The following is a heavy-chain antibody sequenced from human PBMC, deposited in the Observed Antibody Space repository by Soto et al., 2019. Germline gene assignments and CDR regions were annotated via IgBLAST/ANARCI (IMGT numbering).Heavy chain of an antibody. CDR2: ISGNKRNT. CDR3: ARVAQQLVSYYYYYYYMDV. V-gene: IGHV1-18*04. CDR1: GYIFTDFA. D-gene: IGHD6-13*01. J-gene: IGHJ6*03. Sequence: SAKVSCKASGYIFTDFAITWVRQAPGQGLEWMGWISGNKRNTSYAQKLQGRVTITRNTSISTAYMELSSLRSEDTAVYYCARVAQQLVSYYYYYYYMDVWGKGTTVTVSS.